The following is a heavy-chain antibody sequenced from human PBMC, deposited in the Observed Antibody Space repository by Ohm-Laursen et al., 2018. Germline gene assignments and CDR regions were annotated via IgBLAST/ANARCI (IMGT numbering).Heavy chain of an antibody. CDR1: GFTFSSYS. D-gene: IGHD6-13*01. Sequence: GSLRLSCSASGFTFSSYSMNWVRQAPGKGLEWVSAISESASSTYYAQSVKGRFTISRDNSKNTLYLQMNSLRAEDTAVYYCAVPTLPLAQNWGQGTLVTVSS. CDR3: AVPTLPLAQN. J-gene: IGHJ4*02. CDR2: ISESASST. V-gene: IGHV3-23*01.